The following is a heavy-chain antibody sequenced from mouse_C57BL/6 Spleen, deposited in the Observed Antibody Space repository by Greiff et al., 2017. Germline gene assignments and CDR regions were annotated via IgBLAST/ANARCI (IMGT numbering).Heavy chain of an antibody. V-gene: IGHV3-6*01. J-gene: IGHJ2*01. CDR1: GYSITSGYY. Sequence: VQLKESGPGLVKPSQSLSLTCSVTGYSITSGYYWNWFRQYPGNKLEWMGYINNDGSNNYNPSLKNRITITRDPSKNQFFLKLNSVTTEDTATYYGARDGYSIVDYWGQGTTLTVSS. D-gene: IGHD2-5*01. CDR3: ARDGYSIVDY. CDR2: INNDGSN.